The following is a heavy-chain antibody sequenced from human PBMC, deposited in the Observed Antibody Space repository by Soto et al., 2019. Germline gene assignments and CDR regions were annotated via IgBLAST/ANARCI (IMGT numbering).Heavy chain of an antibody. Sequence: GGSLRLSCAASGFTFSSYSMNWVRQAPGKGLEWVSYISSSSSTIYYADSVKGRFTISRDNAKNSLYLQMNSLRDEDTAVYYCAILIVVVPAAMLDVWGQGTTVTVSS. CDR3: AILIVVVPAAMLDV. V-gene: IGHV3-48*02. D-gene: IGHD2-2*01. CDR2: ISSSSSTI. CDR1: GFTFSSYS. J-gene: IGHJ6*02.